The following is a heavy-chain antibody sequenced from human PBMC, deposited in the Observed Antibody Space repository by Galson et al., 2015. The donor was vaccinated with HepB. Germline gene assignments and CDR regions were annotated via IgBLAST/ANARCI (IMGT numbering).Heavy chain of an antibody. D-gene: IGHD2-2*01. CDR3: ARDDRVVPAAYYYFYYYMDV. CDR2: ISYDGSNK. V-gene: IGHV3-30-3*01. J-gene: IGHJ6*03. CDR1: GFTFSSYA. Sequence: SLRLSCAASGFTFSSYAMHWVRQAPGKGLEWVAVISYDGSNKYYADSVKGRFTISRDNSKNTLYLQMNSLRAEDTAVYYCARDDRVVPAAYYYFYYYMDVWGKGTTVTVSS.